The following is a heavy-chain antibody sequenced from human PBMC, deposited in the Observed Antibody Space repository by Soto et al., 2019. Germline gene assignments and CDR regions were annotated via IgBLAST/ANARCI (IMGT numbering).Heavy chain of an antibody. CDR3: ARSSGGRNDYYYYGMDV. CDR1: GFTFSSYW. J-gene: IGHJ6*02. V-gene: IGHV3-74*01. Sequence: GGSLRLSCAASGFTFSSYWMHWVRQAPGKGLVWVSRINSDGSSTSYADSVKGRFTISRDNAKNTLYLQMNSLRAEDTAVYYCARSSGGRNDYYYYGMDVWGQGTTVTVSS. D-gene: IGHD2-15*01. CDR2: INSDGSST.